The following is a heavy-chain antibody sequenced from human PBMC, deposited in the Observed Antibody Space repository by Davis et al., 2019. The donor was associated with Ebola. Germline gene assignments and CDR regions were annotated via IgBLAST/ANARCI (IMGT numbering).Heavy chain of an antibody. CDR1: GFTFSTFW. D-gene: IGHD2/OR15-2a*01. J-gene: IGHJ3*02. CDR3: ARGNEFSNRTIWYDVLDT. Sequence: GESLKISCTASGFTFSTFWMNWVRQAPGKGLEWVANIQRDGSARYYADSVAGRFTISRDNAKNSVYLQMNDLRVEDTALYYCARGNEFSNRTIWYDVLDTWGQGTMVTVSS. V-gene: IGHV3-7*03. CDR2: IQRDGSAR.